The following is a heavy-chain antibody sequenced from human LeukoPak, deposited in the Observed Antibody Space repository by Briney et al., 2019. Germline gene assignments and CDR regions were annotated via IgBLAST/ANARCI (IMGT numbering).Heavy chain of an antibody. V-gene: IGHV3-7*01. Sequence: GGSLRLPCAASGFSFSDYWMSWVRQAPGKGLEWVANINQPGSAEYYVDSVRGRFTISKDNAKSSLSLQMNSLRDDDTAVYFCARSETKGTVDYWGQGTLVTVSS. D-gene: IGHD1-14*01. J-gene: IGHJ4*02. CDR1: GFSFSDYW. CDR3: ARSETKGTVDY. CDR2: INQPGSAE.